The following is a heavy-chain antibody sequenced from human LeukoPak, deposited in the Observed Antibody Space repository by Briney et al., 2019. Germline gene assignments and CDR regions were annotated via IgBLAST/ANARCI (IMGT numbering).Heavy chain of an antibody. J-gene: IGHJ4*02. V-gene: IGHV1-46*01. D-gene: IGHD5-24*01. CDR3: EITRDGYNGNYFAD. Sequence: ASVKVSCKASGNTFTSYYIHWVRQAPGQGLEWMGIINPSSGSTNYAQKFQGRVTMTRDTSTSTVYMELSSLRSEDTAICYCEITRDGYNGNYFADWGQGNLVTVSS. CDR1: GNTFTSYY. CDR2: INPSSGST.